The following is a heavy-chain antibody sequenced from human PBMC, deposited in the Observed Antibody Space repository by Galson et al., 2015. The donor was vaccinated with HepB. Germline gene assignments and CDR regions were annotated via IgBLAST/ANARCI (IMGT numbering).Heavy chain of an antibody. CDR1: GFTFHFYA. Sequence: SLRLSCAASGFTFHFYAMHRVRQAPGKGLEWVAGTSHDENYRYYRDSVKDRFTISRDNSKNTLYLQMNSLRTEDTAVFYCARDGQNFWSDYRSSYSYMDVWGKGTTVTVSS. V-gene: IGHV3-30-3*01. D-gene: IGHD3-3*01. CDR2: TSHDENYR. J-gene: IGHJ6*03. CDR3: ARDGQNFWSDYRSSYSYMDV.